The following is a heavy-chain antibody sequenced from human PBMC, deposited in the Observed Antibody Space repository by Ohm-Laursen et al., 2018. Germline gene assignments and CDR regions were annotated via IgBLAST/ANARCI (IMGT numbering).Heavy chain of an antibody. J-gene: IGHJ6*02. D-gene: IGHD3-16*02. CDR3: ARPKEYYDYVWGSYRHYYYGMDV. CDR2: IIPIFGTA. CDR1: GYTFTSYC. V-gene: IGHV1-69*13. Sequence: ASVKVSCKASGYTFTSYCIHWVRQAPGQGLEWMGGIIPIFGTANYAQKFQGRVTITADESTSTAYMELSSLRSEDTAVYYCARPKEYYDYVWGSYRHYYYGMDVWGQGTTVTVSS.